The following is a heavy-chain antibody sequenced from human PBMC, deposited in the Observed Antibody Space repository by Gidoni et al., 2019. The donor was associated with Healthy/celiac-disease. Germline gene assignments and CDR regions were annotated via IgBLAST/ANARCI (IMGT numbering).Heavy chain of an antibody. CDR2: ISGSGGST. Sequence: EVQLLESGGGLVQPGGSLRLSCAASGFTFSSYAMSWVRQAPGKGLEWVSAISGSGGSTYYADSVKGRFTISRDNSKNTLYLQMNSLRAEDTAVYYCAKKGRRTSPLFYYFDYWGQGTLVTVSS. CDR3: AKKGRRTSPLFYYFDY. J-gene: IGHJ4*02. V-gene: IGHV3-23*01. D-gene: IGHD3-10*01. CDR1: GFTFSSYA.